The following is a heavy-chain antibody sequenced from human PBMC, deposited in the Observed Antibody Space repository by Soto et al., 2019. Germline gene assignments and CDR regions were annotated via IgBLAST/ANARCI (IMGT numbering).Heavy chain of an antibody. J-gene: IGHJ6*02. CDR2: IWYDGSNK. D-gene: IGHD3-3*01. Sequence: LXLSCAASGFTFSSYGMHWVRQAPGKGLEWVAVIWYDGSNKYYADSVKGRFTISRDNSKNTLYLQMNSLRAEDTAVYYCARGGITLFRVAPSGMDVWGQGSTVTGSS. CDR3: ARGGITLFRVAPSGMDV. CDR1: GFTFSSYG. V-gene: IGHV3-33*01.